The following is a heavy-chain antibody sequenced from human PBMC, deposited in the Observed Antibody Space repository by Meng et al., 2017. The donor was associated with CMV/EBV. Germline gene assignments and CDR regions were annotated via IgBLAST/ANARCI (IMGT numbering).Heavy chain of an antibody. J-gene: IGHJ6*02. V-gene: IGHV1-18*01. CDR1: GYTFTSYG. CDR2: ISAYNGNT. D-gene: IGHD3-3*01. Sequence: ASVKVSCKASGYTFTSYGISWVRQAPGQGLEWMGWISAYNGNTNYAQKLQGRVTMTTDTSTSTAYMELRSLRSDDTAVYYCARVDFGLAYDFWRFRGDYYYGMDVWGQGTTVTVSS. CDR3: ARVDFGLAYDFWRFRGDYYYGMDV.